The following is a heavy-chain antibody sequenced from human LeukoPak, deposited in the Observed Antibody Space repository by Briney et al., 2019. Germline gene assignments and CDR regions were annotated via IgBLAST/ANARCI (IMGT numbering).Heavy chain of an antibody. CDR1: GYTFTGYY. V-gene: IGHV1-2*06. Sequence: ASVKVSCKASGYTFTGYYMHWVRQAPGQGLEWMGRINPNSGGTNYAQKFQGRVTMTRDTSISTAYMELSRLGSDDTAVYYCARDLALGYYDFWSGYYIGGDFDYWGQGTLVTVSS. CDR3: ARDLALGYYDFWSGYYIGGDFDY. CDR2: INPNSGGT. D-gene: IGHD3-3*01. J-gene: IGHJ4*02.